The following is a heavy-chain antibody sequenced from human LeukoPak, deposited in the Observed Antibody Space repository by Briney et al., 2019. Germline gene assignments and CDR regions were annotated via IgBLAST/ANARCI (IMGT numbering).Heavy chain of an antibody. CDR3: ATYTNRLHY. V-gene: IGHV4-59*01. J-gene: IGHJ4*02. CDR1: SGSISYFY. D-gene: IGHD2-8*01. Sequence: SETLSLTCTVSSGSISYFYWNWIRQPPGRGLEWIGYIHYTGSTNYNPSLKSRVTISVDTSKNQFSLKLSPVTAADTAVYYCATYTNRLHYWGQGTLVTVSS. CDR2: IHYTGST.